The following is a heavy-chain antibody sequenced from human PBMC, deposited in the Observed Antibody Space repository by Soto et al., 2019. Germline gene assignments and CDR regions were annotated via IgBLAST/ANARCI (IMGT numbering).Heavy chain of an antibody. V-gene: IGHV4-34*01. J-gene: IGHJ4*02. CDR1: GGSFSGYY. Sequence: QVQLQQWGAGLLKPSETLSLTCAVYGGSFSGYYWSWIRQPPGKGREWIGEINHSGSTNYNPSLKSRVTISVDTSKNQFSLKLSSVTAADTAVYYCARGDYYDSSGIFDYWGQGTLVTVSS. D-gene: IGHD3-22*01. CDR3: ARGDYYDSSGIFDY. CDR2: INHSGST.